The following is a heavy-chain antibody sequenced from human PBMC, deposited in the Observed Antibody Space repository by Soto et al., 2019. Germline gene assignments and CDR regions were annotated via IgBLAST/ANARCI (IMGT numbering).Heavy chain of an antibody. CDR3: VKDVDSSAYYQGY. D-gene: IGHD3-22*01. Sequence: GGPLRLSCSASGCTFDNYAIHWIRQAPGKGLEYVSVISSNGGGTYYADSVKGRFTISRDNSKNTLYLQMSSLRAEDTAVYYCVKDVDSSAYYQGYWGQGTLVTVSS. V-gene: IGHV3-64D*06. J-gene: IGHJ4*02. CDR1: GCTFDNYA. CDR2: ISSNGGGT.